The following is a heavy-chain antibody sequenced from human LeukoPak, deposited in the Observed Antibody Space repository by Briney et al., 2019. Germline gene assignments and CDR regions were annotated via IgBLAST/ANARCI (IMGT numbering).Heavy chain of an antibody. J-gene: IGHJ4*02. D-gene: IGHD2-15*01. CDR2: IKKDGSEE. Sequence: GSLRLSCAVSGFTFTNYWMSWVRQAPGKGLEWVANIKKDGSEEYYEDSVKGRFTISRDNAKNSVYLQMNSLRAEDTAVYYCARDVRGGHFDYWGQGTLVTVSS. V-gene: IGHV3-7*01. CDR3: ARDVRGGHFDY. CDR1: GFTFTNYW.